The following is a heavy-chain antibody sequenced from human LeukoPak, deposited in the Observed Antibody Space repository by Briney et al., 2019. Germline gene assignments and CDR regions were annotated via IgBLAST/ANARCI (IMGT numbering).Heavy chain of an antibody. CDR1: GFTYSEDW. D-gene: IGHD2/OR15-2a*01. CDR3: TADLSVSSTYCHDY. J-gene: IGHJ4*01. Sequence: GGSLRLSCTASGFTYSEDWLSWVRQAPGKGLEWVGRIKSKTNGGETTDYGAPVKGRFTISRDDSKSTLYLQMNSLKTEDTAMYYCTADLSVSSTYCHDYWGQGTLVTVSS. V-gene: IGHV3-15*01. CDR2: IKSKTNGGETT.